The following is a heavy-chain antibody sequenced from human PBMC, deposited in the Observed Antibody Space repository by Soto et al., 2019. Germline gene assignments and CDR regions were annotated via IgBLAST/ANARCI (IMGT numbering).Heavy chain of an antibody. V-gene: IGHV3-7*01. CDR1: GFTFGSCG. CDR2: IKDTVSDK. D-gene: IGHD3-10*01. CDR3: AREWFEACSGSRIFDV. Sequence: PGGSLRLSCAASGFTFGSCGMSWVRQAPGKGLEWVSNIKDTVSDKYYADSVKGRFTISRDNAKNSLYLQMNSLRAEDTALYYCAREWFEACSGSRIFDVWGRGTRVTVSS. J-gene: IGHJ4*02.